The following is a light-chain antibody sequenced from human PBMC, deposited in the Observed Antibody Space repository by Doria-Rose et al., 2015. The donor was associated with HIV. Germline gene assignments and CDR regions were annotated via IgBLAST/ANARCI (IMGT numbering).Light chain of an antibody. V-gene: IGKV3-20*01. Sequence: EIVLTQSPGTLSLSLGERATLSCRASQSFSSTYLAWYQQKPGQAPSLLIYDGSTRATGIPDRFSASGSGTDFTLTINRLGPEDFALYYCHQYGTSWTFGQGTKVEI. CDR3: HQYGTSWT. CDR1: QSFSSTY. CDR2: DGS. J-gene: IGKJ1*01.